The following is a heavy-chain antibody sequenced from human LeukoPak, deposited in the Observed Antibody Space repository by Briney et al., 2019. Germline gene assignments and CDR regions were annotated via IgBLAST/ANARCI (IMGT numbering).Heavy chain of an antibody. CDR2: MNPNSGNT. CDR1: GYTFTSYD. J-gene: IGHJ4*02. CDR3: ARASDIVVVPAAMHFDY. Sequence: ASVKVSCKASGYTFTSYDINWVRQATGQGLEWMGWMNPNSGNTGYAQKLQGRVTMTTDTSTSTAYMELRSLRSDDTAVYYCARASDIVVVPAAMHFDYWGQGTLVTVSS. D-gene: IGHD2-2*01. V-gene: IGHV1-8*01.